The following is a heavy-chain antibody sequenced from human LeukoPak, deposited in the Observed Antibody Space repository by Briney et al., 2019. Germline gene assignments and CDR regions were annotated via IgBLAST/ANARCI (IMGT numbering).Heavy chain of an antibody. V-gene: IGHV3-21*06. CDR3: TRGGYSSSWYPPFEY. CDR2: ISSTSTFL. J-gene: IGHJ4*02. D-gene: IGHD6-13*01. Sequence: GGSLRLSCGASGFNFNTYSMTWVRQAPGKGLEWVSSISSTSTFLYYADSVKGRFTVSRDNADHTVFLQLTSPRAEDTAVYYCTRGGYSSSWYPPFEYWGQGTQVTVSS. CDR1: GFNFNTYS.